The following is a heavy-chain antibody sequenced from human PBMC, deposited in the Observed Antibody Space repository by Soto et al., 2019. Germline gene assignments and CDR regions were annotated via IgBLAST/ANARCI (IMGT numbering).Heavy chain of an antibody. CDR1: GFTFSSYG. Sequence: QVQLVASGGGVVQPGRSLRLSCAASGFTFSSYGMHWVRQAPGKGLEWVAVIWYDGSNKYYADSVKGRFTISRDNSKNTLYLQMNSLRAEDTAVYYCARDLDQSHFDYWGQGTLVTVSS. CDR3: ARDLDQSHFDY. J-gene: IGHJ4*02. CDR2: IWYDGSNK. V-gene: IGHV3-33*01. D-gene: IGHD3-3*01.